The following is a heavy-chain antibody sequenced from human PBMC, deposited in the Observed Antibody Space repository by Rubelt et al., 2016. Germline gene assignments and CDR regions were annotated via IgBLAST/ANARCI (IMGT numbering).Heavy chain of an antibody. CDR1: GGSISSNY. CDR3: ARGRWDNWFDP. D-gene: IGHD4-23*01. Sequence: QLQLQESGPGLVKPSETLSLTCTVSGGSISSNYWSWIRQPPGKGLDWIGYVHYSGTTNYNPSLKSRVTMSVDMSRNHFSLRLTSVTAADTAVYYCARGRWDNWFDPWGQGTLVTVSS. CDR2: VHYSGTT. J-gene: IGHJ5*02. V-gene: IGHV4-59*01.